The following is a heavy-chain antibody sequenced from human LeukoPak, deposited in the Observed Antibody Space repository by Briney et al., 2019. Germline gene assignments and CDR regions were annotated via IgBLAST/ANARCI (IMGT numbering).Heavy chain of an antibody. D-gene: IGHD3-22*01. Sequence: EPSETLSLTCAVYGGSFSGYYWSWIRQPPGKGLEWIGEINHSGSTNYNPSLKSRVTISVDTSKNQFSLKLSSVTAADTAVYYCARGRIKLAAYYYDSSAPRYFDYWGQGTLVTVSS. CDR1: GGSFSGYY. CDR2: INHSGST. J-gene: IGHJ4*02. CDR3: ARGRIKLAAYYYDSSAPRYFDY. V-gene: IGHV4-34*01.